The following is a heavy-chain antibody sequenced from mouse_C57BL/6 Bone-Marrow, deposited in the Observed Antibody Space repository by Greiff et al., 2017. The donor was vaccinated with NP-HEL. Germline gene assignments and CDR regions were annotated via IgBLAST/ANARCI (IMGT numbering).Heavy chain of an antibody. CDR1: GYTFTDYY. CDR3: APMATAPMDY. D-gene: IGHD1-2*01. CDR2: INPNNGGT. J-gene: IGHJ4*01. V-gene: IGHV1-26*01. Sequence: EVQLQQSGPELVKPGASVKISCKASGYTFTDYYMNWVKQSHGKSLEWIGDINPNNGGTSYNQKFKGKATLTVDKSSSTAYMELRSLTSEDSAVYYCAPMATAPMDYWGQGTSVTVSS.